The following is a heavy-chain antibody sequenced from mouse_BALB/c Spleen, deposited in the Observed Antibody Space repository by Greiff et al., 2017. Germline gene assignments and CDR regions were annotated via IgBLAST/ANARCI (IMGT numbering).Heavy chain of an antibody. Sequence: VQLQQSAAELARPGASVKMSCKASGYTFTSYTMHWVKQRPGQGLEWIGYINPSSGYTEYNQKFKDKTTLTADKSSSTAYMQLSSLTSEDSAVYFCARGGVHYYGYDAMDYWGQGTSVTVSS. D-gene: IGHD1-2*01. CDR1: GYTFTSYT. V-gene: IGHV1-4*02. CDR3: ARGGVHYYGYDAMDY. J-gene: IGHJ4*01. CDR2: INPSSGYT.